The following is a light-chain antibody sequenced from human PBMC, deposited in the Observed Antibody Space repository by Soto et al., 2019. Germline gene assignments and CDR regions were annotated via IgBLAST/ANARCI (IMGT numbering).Light chain of an antibody. CDR3: QHYNSYSEA. V-gene: IGKV1-5*03. Sequence: DIQMTQSPSTLSGSVGDRVTITCRASQTISSWLAWYQQKPGKAPKLLIYKPSTLKSGVPSRFSGSGSGTEFPLTISSLQPDDFATYYCQHYNSYSEAFGQGTKVDIK. CDR2: KPS. J-gene: IGKJ1*01. CDR1: QTISSW.